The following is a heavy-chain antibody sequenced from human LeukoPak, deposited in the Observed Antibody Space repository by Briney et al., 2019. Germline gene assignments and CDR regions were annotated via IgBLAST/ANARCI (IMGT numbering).Heavy chain of an antibody. CDR2: IRTKDFGGTT. D-gene: IGHD3-10*01. Sequence: GGSLRLSCTASGFTFGDYSMSWVRQAPGKGLEYIGFIRTKDFGGTTEYAASVKGRFTISRDDSKSIAYLQIHSLKSEDTAVYFCSRDGLDYYGSGSYRGFDYWGQGTLVTVSS. V-gene: IGHV3-49*04. CDR3: SRDGLDYYGSGSYRGFDY. CDR1: GFTFGDYS. J-gene: IGHJ4*02.